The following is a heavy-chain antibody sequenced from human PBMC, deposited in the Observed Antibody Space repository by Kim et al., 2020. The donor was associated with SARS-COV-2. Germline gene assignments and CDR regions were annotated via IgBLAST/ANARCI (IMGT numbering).Heavy chain of an antibody. V-gene: IGHV3-64D*06. D-gene: IGHD3-10*01. Sequence: ADSVKGRFTISRDNSKNTLYLQMSSLRAEDTAVYYCVTSRGIYYTYGMDVWGQGTTVTVSS. CDR3: VTSRGIYYTYGMDV. J-gene: IGHJ6*02.